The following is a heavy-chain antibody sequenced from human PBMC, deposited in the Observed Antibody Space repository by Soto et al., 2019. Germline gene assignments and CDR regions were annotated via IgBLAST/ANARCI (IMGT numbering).Heavy chain of an antibody. D-gene: IGHD3-3*01. V-gene: IGHV4-4*02. CDR3: ASSFYDFWSAHPNWLDP. CDR2: IYRSGSS. CDR1: GGSISTSNW. Sequence: SETLSLTCAVSGGSISTSNWWSWVRQPPGKGLEWIGEIYRSGSSNYNPSLKSRVTISVDKSKNQFSLKLGSVTAADTAVYYCASSFYDFWSAHPNWLDPWGQGILVTVSS. J-gene: IGHJ5*02.